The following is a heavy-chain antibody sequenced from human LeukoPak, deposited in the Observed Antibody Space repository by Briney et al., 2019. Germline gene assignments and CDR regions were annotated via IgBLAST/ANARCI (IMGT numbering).Heavy chain of an antibody. V-gene: IGHV3-21*01. J-gene: IGHJ4*02. CDR2: ISSNSRYI. Sequence: GGSLRLSCAASGFTFSSYAMSWVRQAPGKGLEWVSYISSNSRYIYYADSVKGRFTISRDNAKNSLYLQMNSLRTEDAAVYYCARGPGGSGSYYDYWGQGTLVTVSS. D-gene: IGHD3-10*01. CDR1: GFTFSSYA. CDR3: ARGPGGSGSYYDY.